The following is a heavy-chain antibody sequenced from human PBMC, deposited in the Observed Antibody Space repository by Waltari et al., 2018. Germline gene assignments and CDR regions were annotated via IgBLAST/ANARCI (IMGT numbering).Heavy chain of an antibody. D-gene: IGHD3-10*01. J-gene: IGHJ6*02. CDR2: LYHAGNT. CDR3: ARGNTKYGMDV. V-gene: IGHV3-53*01. CDR1: RFTGSSYY. Sequence: EVQLVESGGHLIQPGGSLRLSCAASRFTGSSYYMNWVRQAPGKGLEWVSILYHAGNTYYADSVKGRFTFSRDNSKNTLYLQMNSLRAEDTAVYYCARGNTKYGMDVWGQGTTVTVSS.